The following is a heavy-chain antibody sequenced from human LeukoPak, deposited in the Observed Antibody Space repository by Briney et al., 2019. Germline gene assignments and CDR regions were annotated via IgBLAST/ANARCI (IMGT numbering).Heavy chain of an antibody. J-gene: IGHJ6*03. CDR1: GGSFSGYY. CDR3: ASRQLWEDYYYYMDV. CDR2: INHSGST. D-gene: IGHD5-18*01. V-gene: IGHV4-34*01. Sequence: PSETLSLTCAVYGGSFSGYYWSWIRQPPGKGLEWIGEINHSGSTNYNPSLKSRVTISVDTSKNQFSLKLSSVTAADTAVYYCASRQLWEDYYYYMDVWGKGTTVTISS.